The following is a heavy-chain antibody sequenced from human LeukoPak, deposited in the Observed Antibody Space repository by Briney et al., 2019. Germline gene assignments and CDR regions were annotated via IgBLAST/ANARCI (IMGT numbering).Heavy chain of an antibody. CDR3: AREQMVRGVNWFDP. CDR1: GGSISSGGYY. J-gene: IGHJ5*02. Sequence: PSETLSLTCTVSGGSISSGGYYWSWIRQHPGKGLEWIGYIYYSGSTYYNPSPKSRVTISVDTSKNQFSLKLSSVTAADTAVYYCAREQMVRGVNWFDPWGQGTLVTVSS. D-gene: IGHD3-10*01. V-gene: IGHV4-31*03. CDR2: IYYSGST.